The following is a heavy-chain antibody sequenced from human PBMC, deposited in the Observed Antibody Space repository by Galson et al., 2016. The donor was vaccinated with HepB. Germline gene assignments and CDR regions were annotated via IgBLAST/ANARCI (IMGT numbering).Heavy chain of an antibody. Sequence: SVKVSCKAPGYTFTNYAMHWVRQAPGQRLEWMGWINPGNGDTNYSQKFQGRVTISRDTSASTAYMELSSLISEDTAVYYCAREGSYYTLDYWGQGTLVTVSS. CDR2: INPGNGDT. CDR1: GYTFTNYA. CDR3: AREGSYYTLDY. D-gene: IGHD1-26*01. V-gene: IGHV1-3*01. J-gene: IGHJ4*02.